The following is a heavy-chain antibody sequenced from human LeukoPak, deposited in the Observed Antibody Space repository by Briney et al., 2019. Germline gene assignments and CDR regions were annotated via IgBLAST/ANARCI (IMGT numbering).Heavy chain of an antibody. CDR1: GYSFTSYW. CDR3: AKTGYSSSWYFVAFDI. V-gene: IGHV5-51*01. Sequence: GESLKISCKGSGYSFTSYWIGWVRQMPGKGLEWMGIIYLGDSDTRYSPSFQGQVTISADKSISTAYLQWSSLKASDTAMYYCAKTGYSSSWYFVAFDIWGQGTMVTVSS. D-gene: IGHD6-13*01. CDR2: IYLGDSDT. J-gene: IGHJ3*02.